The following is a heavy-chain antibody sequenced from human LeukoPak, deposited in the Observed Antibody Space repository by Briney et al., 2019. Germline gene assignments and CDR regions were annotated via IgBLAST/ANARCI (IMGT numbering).Heavy chain of an antibody. D-gene: IGHD3-22*01. CDR2: MCYSGST. V-gene: IGHV4-31*03. CDR1: GGTISSGGYY. CDR3: ARVPHDSSGYGYFDY. Sequence: SQTLSLTCTVSGGTISSGGYYWSWIRQHPGKGLEWIAYMCYSGSTEYNPSLKSRVTISVDTSNNQFSLKLSSVTAADTAVYYCARVPHDSSGYGYFDYWGQGTLVTVSS. J-gene: IGHJ4*02.